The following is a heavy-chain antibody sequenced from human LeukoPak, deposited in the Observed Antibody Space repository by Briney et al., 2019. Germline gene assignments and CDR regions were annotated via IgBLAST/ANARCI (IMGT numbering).Heavy chain of an antibody. V-gene: IGHV3-23*01. Sequence: VGSLRLSCAASVFTFSSYAMSWVRQAPGKGLEWVSAISGSGGSTYYADSVKGRFTISRDNSKNTLYLQMNRQRAERTDVYYCAKDTHFDWSYDYWGQGTLVTVPS. D-gene: IGHD3-9*01. CDR3: AKDTHFDWSYDY. CDR1: VFTFSSYA. J-gene: IGHJ4*02. CDR2: ISGSGGST.